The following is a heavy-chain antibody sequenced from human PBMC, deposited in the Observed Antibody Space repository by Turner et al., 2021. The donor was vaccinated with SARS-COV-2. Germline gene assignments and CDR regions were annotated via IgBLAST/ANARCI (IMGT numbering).Heavy chain of an antibody. CDR1: GGIFGSHV. J-gene: IGHJ5*02. CDR2: FDPEDGET. CDR3: ATGTPLGYQNWFDP. Sequence: QLVQSGAEVRKPGSSVEVSCKASGGIFGSHVISWVRQAPGQGLEWMGGFDPEDGETIYAQKFQGRVTMTEDTSTDTAYMELSSLRSEDTAVYYCATGTPLGYQNWFDPWGQGTLVTVSS. D-gene: IGHD2-2*01. V-gene: IGHV1-24*01.